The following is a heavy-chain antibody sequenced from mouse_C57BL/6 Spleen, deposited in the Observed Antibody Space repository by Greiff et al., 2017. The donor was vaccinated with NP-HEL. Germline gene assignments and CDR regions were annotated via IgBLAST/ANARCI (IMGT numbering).Heavy chain of an antibody. Sequence: EVQLVESGGGLVQPKGSLKLSCAASGFSFNTYAMNWVRQAPGKGLEWVARIRSKSNNYATYYADSVKDRFTISRDDSESMLYLQMNNLKTEDTAMYYCVRQNDGYYVRGFDYWGQGTTLTVSS. J-gene: IGHJ2*01. D-gene: IGHD2-3*01. CDR3: VRQNDGYYVRGFDY. CDR2: IRSKSNNYAT. V-gene: IGHV10-1*01. CDR1: GFSFNTYA.